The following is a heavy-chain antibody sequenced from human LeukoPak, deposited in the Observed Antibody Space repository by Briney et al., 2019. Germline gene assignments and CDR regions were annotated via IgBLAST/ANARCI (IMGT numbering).Heavy chain of an antibody. V-gene: IGHV1-69*04. CDR1: GDTFSSYA. Sequence: SVKVSCKASGDTFSSYAINWVRQAPGQGPEWMGRITPFLGIANYPQKFQGRVTITADESTTTVYMELSSLRSEDTAVYYCAREACREVGLMWPRLGGQDCRYDHWGQGTLVTVSS. CDR3: AREACREVGLMWPRLGGQDCRYDH. J-gene: IGHJ4*02. D-gene: IGHD3-16*01. CDR2: ITPFLGIA.